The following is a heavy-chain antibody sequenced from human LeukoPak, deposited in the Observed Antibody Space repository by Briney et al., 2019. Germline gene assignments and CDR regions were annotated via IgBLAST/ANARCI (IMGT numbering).Heavy chain of an antibody. V-gene: IGHV4-34*01. Sequence: SETLSLTCAVYGGSFSGYYWSWTRQPPGKGLEWIGEINHSGSTNYNPSLKSRVTISVDTSKNQFSLKLSSVTAADTAVYYCARGRIVVVVAATPRLYGMDVWGKGTTVTVSS. J-gene: IGHJ6*04. CDR2: INHSGST. CDR3: ARGRIVVVVAATPRLYGMDV. CDR1: GGSFSGYY. D-gene: IGHD2-15*01.